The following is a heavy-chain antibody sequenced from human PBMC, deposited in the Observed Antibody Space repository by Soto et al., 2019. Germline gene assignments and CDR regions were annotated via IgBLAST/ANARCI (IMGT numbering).Heavy chain of an antibody. V-gene: IGHV3-23*01. CDR3: AKASGPAAKNWFDP. D-gene: IGHD2-2*01. Sequence: GGSLRLSCAASGFTFSSYALSWVRQAPGKGLEWVSAITGSGASTYYADSVKGRFTISRDNSQNTLYLQMDSLRAEDTAIYYCAKASGPAAKNWFDPWGQGTLVTVSS. CDR1: GFTFSSYA. CDR2: ITGSGAST. J-gene: IGHJ5*02.